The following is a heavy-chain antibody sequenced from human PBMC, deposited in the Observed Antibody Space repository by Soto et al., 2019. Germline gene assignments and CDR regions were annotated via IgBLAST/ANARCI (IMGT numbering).Heavy chain of an antibody. CDR3: ARDAGTHFDY. J-gene: IGHJ4*02. CDR2: ISYDGSNK. D-gene: IGHD6-13*01. CDR1: GFTFSSYA. Sequence: GGSLRLSCAASGFTFSSYAMHGVRQAPGKGLEWVAVISYDGSNKYYADSVKGRFTISRDNSKNTLYLQMNSLRAEYTAVYYCARDAGTHFDYWGQGTLVTVSS. V-gene: IGHV3-30-3*01.